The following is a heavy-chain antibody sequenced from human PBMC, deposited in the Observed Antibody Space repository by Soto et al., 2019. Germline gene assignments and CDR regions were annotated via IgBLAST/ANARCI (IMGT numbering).Heavy chain of an antibody. D-gene: IGHD3-16*01. CDR3: ARDWFGVDY. Sequence: QVQLVQSGAEVKKPGASVKVSCKASGYTFTSYGISWVRQAPGQGLEWMGWISAYNGNTNYAQKLQGRDTRTTGTSTSTAYMDLRSLGSDETAVYYSARDWFGVDYWGQGTLVTVSS. CDR1: GYTFTSYG. J-gene: IGHJ4*02. CDR2: ISAYNGNT. V-gene: IGHV1-18*01.